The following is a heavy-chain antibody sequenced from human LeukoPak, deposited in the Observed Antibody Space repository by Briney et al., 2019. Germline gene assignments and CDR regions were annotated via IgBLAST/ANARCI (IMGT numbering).Heavy chain of an antibody. J-gene: IGHJ5*02. CDR3: ASSGIAAKHNWFDP. V-gene: IGHV3-23*01. CDR2: ISGPGRTT. D-gene: IGHD6-6*01. Sequence: LSGGSLRLSCAASGFTFNSYVMSWVRQAPGKGLEWVSGISGPGRTTYYADSVKGRFTISRDNSKNTLYLQMNSLRAEDTAVYYCASSGIAAKHNWFDPWGQGTLVTVSS. CDR1: GFTFNSYV.